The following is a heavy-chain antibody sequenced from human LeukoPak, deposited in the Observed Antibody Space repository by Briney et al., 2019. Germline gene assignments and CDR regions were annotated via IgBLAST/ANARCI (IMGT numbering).Heavy chain of an antibody. V-gene: IGHV3-33*01. CDR1: GFTFSSYA. CDR3: AREGSNCSSTSCYPDWFDP. CDR2: IWSDGTNK. D-gene: IGHD2-2*01. J-gene: IGHJ5*02. Sequence: PGRSLRLSCAASGFTFSSYAMHWVRQAPGKGLEWEAVIWSDGTNKYYADSVKGRFTISRDNSKNRLYLQMNSLRAEDTAVYFCAREGSNCSSTSCYPDWFDPWGQGTLVTVSS.